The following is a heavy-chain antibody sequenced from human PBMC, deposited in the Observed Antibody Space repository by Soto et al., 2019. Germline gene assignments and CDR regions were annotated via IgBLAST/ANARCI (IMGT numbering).Heavy chain of an antibody. D-gene: IGHD6-13*01. CDR3: ARGRPLAAAGPDPTNWFDP. V-gene: IGHV4-34*01. CDR2: INHSGST. J-gene: IGHJ5*02. CDR1: GGSFSGYY. Sequence: SETLSLTCAVYGGSFSGYYWSWIRQPPGKGLEWIGEINHSGSTNYNPSLKSRVTISVDTSKNQFSLKLSSVTAADTAVYYCARGRPLAAAGPDPTNWFDPWGQGTLVTVSS.